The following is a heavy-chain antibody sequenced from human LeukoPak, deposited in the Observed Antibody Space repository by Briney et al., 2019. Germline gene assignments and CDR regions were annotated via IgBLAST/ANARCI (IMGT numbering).Heavy chain of an antibody. V-gene: IGHV4-34*01. CDR2: INHRGST. Sequence: SETLSLTCAVYGGSFSGYYWSWIRQPPGKGLEWIGEINHRGSTNYNPSLKSRVTISVDTSKNQFSLKLSSVTAADTAVYYCASLGRKSYCSSTSCYRYYYYMDVWGKGTTVTVSS. CDR1: GGSFSGYY. CDR3: ASLGRKSYCSSTSCYRYYYYMDV. J-gene: IGHJ6*03. D-gene: IGHD2-2*01.